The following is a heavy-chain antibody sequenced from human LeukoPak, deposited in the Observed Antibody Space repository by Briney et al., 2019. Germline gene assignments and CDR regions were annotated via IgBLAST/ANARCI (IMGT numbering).Heavy chain of an antibody. J-gene: IGHJ4*02. CDR1: GFTFSSYA. CDR2: ISGSGGST. Sequence: GGSLRLSCAASGFTFSSYAMSWVRQAPGKGLEWVSAISGSGGSTYYADSVKGRFTISRDNSKNTLYLQMNSLRAEDTAVYYCARQQWLVHDFDYWGQGTLVTVSS. D-gene: IGHD6-19*01. CDR3: ARQQWLVHDFDY. V-gene: IGHV3-23*01.